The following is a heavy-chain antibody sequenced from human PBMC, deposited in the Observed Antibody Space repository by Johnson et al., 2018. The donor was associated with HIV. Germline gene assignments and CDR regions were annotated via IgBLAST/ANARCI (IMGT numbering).Heavy chain of an antibody. CDR1: GFTFDDYA. CDR2: ISWNGGST. J-gene: IGHJ3*02. Sequence: LVESGGGLVQPGRSLRLSCAASGFTFDDYAMHWVRQAPGKGLEWVSGISWNGGSTGYADSVKGRFTISRDNAKNSLYLQMNSLRAEDTAVYYCARGYSSGEVLLDIWGQGTMVTVSS. D-gene: IGHD6-25*01. CDR3: ARGYSSGEVLLDI. V-gene: IGHV3-9*01.